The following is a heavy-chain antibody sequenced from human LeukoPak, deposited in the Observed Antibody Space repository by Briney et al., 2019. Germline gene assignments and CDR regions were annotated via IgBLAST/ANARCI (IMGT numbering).Heavy chain of an antibody. Sequence: GGSLRLSCAASGFTVSSNYMNWVRQAPGKGLEWVSVIYSGGSTYYADSVEGRFTISRDNSKNTLYLQMNSLRAEDTAVYYCAKVAEVGATGYYYYMDVWGKGTTVTISS. V-gene: IGHV3-66*01. CDR2: IYSGGST. D-gene: IGHD1-26*01. CDR1: GFTVSSNY. J-gene: IGHJ6*03. CDR3: AKVAEVGATGYYYYMDV.